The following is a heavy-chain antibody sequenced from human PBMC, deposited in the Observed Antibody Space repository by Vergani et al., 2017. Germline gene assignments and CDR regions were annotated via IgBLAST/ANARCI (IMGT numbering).Heavy chain of an antibody. Sequence: EVQLLESGGGLIQPGGSLRLSCAASGFSFDNHAMSWVRQAPGKGLEWVSGITVKGDHTYYGDSVKGRFTISRDNSRNTLYLQLNSLRPEDTAVYYCAKNLESVSYRGGNFDYWGQGTLVTVSS. CDR2: ITVKGDHT. CDR3: AKNLESVSYRGGNFDY. CDR1: GFSFDNHA. J-gene: IGHJ4*02. D-gene: IGHD3-3*01. V-gene: IGHV3-23*01.